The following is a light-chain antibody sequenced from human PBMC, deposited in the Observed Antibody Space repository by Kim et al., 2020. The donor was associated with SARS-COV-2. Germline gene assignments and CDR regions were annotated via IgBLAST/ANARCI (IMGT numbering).Light chain of an antibody. CDR1: QSVNVD. V-gene: IGKV3-15*01. CDR2: GAS. CDR3: QQYKNWPLT. Sequence: ESPGKSVTLSCRASQSVNVDLAWYQQKPGQAPRLLIYGASTRATDIPARFTGSGSGTEFTLTISSLQSEDFGVYFCQQYKNWPLTFGGGTKVDIK. J-gene: IGKJ4*01.